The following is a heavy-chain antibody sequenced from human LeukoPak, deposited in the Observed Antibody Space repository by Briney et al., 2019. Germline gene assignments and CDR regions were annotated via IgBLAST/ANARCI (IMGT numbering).Heavy chain of an antibody. CDR3: ARTVRGDTAMVWVDY. CDR2: IYYSGST. J-gene: IGHJ4*02. D-gene: IGHD5-18*01. V-gene: IGHV4-39*01. Sequence: PSETLSLTCTVSGGSISSSSYYWGWIRQPPGKGLEWIGSIYYSGSTYYNPSLKSRVTISVDTSKNQFSLKLSSVTAADTAVYYCARTVRGDTAMVWVDYWGQGTLVTVSS. CDR1: GGSISSSSYY.